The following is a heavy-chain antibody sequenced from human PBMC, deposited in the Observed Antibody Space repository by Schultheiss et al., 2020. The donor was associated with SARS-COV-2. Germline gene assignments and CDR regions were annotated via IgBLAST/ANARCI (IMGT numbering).Heavy chain of an antibody. V-gene: IGHV4-38-2*01. J-gene: IGHJ4*02. D-gene: IGHD3-3*01. CDR2: INHSGST. CDR1: GYSISSGYY. CDR3: ASSTYYDFWSGYWD. Sequence: SQTLSLTCAVSGYSISSGYYWGWIRQPPGKGLEWIGEINHSGSTNYNPSLKSRVTISVDTSKNQFSLKLSSVTAADTAVYYCASSTYYDFWSGYWDWGQGTLVTVSS.